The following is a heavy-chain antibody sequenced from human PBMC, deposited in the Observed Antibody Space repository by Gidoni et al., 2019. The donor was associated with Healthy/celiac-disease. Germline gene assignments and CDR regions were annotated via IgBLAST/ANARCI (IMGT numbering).Heavy chain of an antibody. V-gene: IGHV1-69*04. CDR1: GGTFSSYA. J-gene: IGHJ4*02. CDR2: IIPILGIA. CDR3: ARDLYSIEIVGIAAAGTYNY. D-gene: IGHD6-13*01. Sequence: QVQLVQSGAEVKKPGSSVKVSCKASGGTFSSYAISWVRQAPGQVLEWMGRIIPILGIANYAQKFQGRVTITADKSTSTAYMELSSLRSEDTAVYYCARDLYSIEIVGIAAAGTYNYWGQGTLVTVSS.